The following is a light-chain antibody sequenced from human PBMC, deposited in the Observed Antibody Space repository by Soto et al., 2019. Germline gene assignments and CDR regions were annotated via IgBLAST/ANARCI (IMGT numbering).Light chain of an antibody. Sequence: DIQMTQTPSTRSASVGDRVTMTCRASQSISNSLAWYQQKPGKAPKLLIYRASALQSGVPSRFSGSGSGTEFTLTIDSLQPDDFATFYFQQYSTYPLTFGGGTRVDI. J-gene: IGKJ4*01. CDR3: QQYSTYPLT. CDR1: QSISNS. CDR2: RAS. V-gene: IGKV1-5*03.